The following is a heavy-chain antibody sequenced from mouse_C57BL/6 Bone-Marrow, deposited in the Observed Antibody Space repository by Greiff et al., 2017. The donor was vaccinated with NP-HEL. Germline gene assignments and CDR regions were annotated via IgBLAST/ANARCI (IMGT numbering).Heavy chain of an antibody. CDR1: GYTFTDYE. J-gene: IGHJ1*03. CDR3: TRIYDGYTHWYFDV. D-gene: IGHD2-3*01. V-gene: IGHV1-15*01. Sequence: QVQLQQSGAELVRPGASVTLSCKASGYTFTDYEMHWVKQTPVHGLEWIGAIDPETGGTAYNQKFQGKAILTADKSSSTAYMELRSLTSEDSAVYYCTRIYDGYTHWYFDVWGTGTTVTVSS. CDR2: IDPETGGT.